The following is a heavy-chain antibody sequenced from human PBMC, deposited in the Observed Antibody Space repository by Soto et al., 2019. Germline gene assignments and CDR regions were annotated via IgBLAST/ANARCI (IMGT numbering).Heavy chain of an antibody. Sequence: GGSLRLSCAASRFTFSSYWMSWVRQAPGKGLEWVANIKQDGSEKYYVDSVKGRFTISRDNAKNSLYLQMNSLRAEDTAVYYCAREVYAFWSGYVACMDVWGQGTTVTVSS. D-gene: IGHD3-3*01. CDR1: RFTFSSYW. V-gene: IGHV3-7*03. CDR2: IKQDGSEK. CDR3: AREVYAFWSGYVACMDV. J-gene: IGHJ6*02.